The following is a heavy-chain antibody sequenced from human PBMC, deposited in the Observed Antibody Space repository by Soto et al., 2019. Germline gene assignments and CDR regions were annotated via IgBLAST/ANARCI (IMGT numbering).Heavy chain of an antibody. V-gene: IGHV3-15*01. Sequence: EVQLVESGGGLVKPGGSLRLSCAASGFTFSNAWMSWVRQAPGKGLEWVGRIKSKTDGGTTDYAAPVKGRFTISRDVSKNTLYLQMNSLKTEDTAVYYCTAPTYYDYVWGSYRDFDYWGQGTLVTVSS. CDR1: GFTFSNAW. CDR3: TAPTYYDYVWGSYRDFDY. CDR2: IKSKTDGGTT. J-gene: IGHJ4*02. D-gene: IGHD3-16*02.